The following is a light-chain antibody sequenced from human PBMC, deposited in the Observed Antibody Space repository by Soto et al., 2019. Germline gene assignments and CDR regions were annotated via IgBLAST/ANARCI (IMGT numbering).Light chain of an antibody. CDR2: KDN. CDR3: VAWDDSLSAWG. Sequence: QSVVTQPPSASGTPGQRVTISCSGRSSNIGSNYVYWHQQLPGTAPRLLIYKDNQRPSGVPDRGAGSKSGPSASLAISGLQSEDEADYYCVAWDDSLSAWGFGGGTKLTVL. J-gene: IGLJ3*02. V-gene: IGLV1-47*01. CDR1: SSNIGSNY.